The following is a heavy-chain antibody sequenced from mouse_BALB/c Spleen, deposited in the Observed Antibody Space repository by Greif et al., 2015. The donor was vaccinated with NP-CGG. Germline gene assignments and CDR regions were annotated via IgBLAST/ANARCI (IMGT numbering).Heavy chain of an antibody. CDR1: GLTFSDYY. CDR2: ISDGGSYT. V-gene: IGHV5-4*02. J-gene: IGHJ3*01. CDR3: ARGGGLFAY. Sequence: EVQLVESGGGLVKPGGSLKLSCAASGLTFSDYYMYWVRQTPEKRLEWVATISDGGSYTYYPDSVKGRFTISRDNAKNNLYLQMSSLKSEDTAMYYCARGGGLFAYWGQGTLVTVSA.